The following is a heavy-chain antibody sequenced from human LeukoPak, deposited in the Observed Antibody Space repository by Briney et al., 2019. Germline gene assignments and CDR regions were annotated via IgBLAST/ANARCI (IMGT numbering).Heavy chain of an antibody. D-gene: IGHD3-22*01. CDR3: AREGPYYDSSGYSPPDY. Sequence: ASVTVSCMASGYTFTSYYMHWVRQAPGQGREWMGIIKPSDGSTNYAHKFQGRVTMTRDTSTSTVYMEVSSLRSDETAVYYCAREGPYYDSSGYSPPDYWGQGTLVTVSS. J-gene: IGHJ4*02. CDR2: IKPSDGST. CDR1: GYTFTSYY. V-gene: IGHV1-46*01.